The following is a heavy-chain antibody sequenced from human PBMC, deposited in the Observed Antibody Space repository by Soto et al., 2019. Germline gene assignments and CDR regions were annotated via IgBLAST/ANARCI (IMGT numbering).Heavy chain of an antibody. V-gene: IGHV1-69*02. CDR3: AASYGSGYRAFDY. Sequence: QVQLVQSGTEVKKPGSSVKVSCKASGDTFSFYTINWVRQAPGLGLEWVGRINPIVSMSNYAQKFQGRVSMTADKSTSTAYMELRRLRSDYTAMYFCAASYGSGYRAFDYWGQGALVIVSS. CDR2: INPIVSMS. J-gene: IGHJ4*02. CDR1: GDTFSFYT. D-gene: IGHD3-10*01.